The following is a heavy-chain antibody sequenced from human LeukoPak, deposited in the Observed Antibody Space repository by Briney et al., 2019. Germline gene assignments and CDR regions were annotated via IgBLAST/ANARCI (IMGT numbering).Heavy chain of an antibody. Sequence: ASVKVSCKASGNTFSNYGIIWVRQAPGQGLEWMGWISGFNGYTRYAQNLQGRVTVTTDTSTSTAYMELRSLISDDTAVYYCARDQGYTSEWLDYWGQGTLVTVSS. CDR2: ISGFNGYT. CDR1: GNTFSNYG. D-gene: IGHD6-19*01. V-gene: IGHV1-18*01. J-gene: IGHJ4*02. CDR3: ARDQGYTSEWLDY.